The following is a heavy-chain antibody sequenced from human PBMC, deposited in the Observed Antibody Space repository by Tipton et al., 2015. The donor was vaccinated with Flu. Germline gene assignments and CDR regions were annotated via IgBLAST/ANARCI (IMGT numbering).Heavy chain of an antibody. V-gene: IGHV4-4*07. CDR2: IYSGGST. Sequence: LRLSCTVSGGSLSSYYWSWIRQPAGKGLEWIGRIYSGGSTNYNPSLKSRVTMSADTSKNQSSLKLSSVTAADTAVYYCARGSGSGTYVIFDYWGQGTLVTVSS. CDR3: ARGSGSGTYVIFDY. J-gene: IGHJ4*02. CDR1: GGSLSSYY. D-gene: IGHD3-10*01.